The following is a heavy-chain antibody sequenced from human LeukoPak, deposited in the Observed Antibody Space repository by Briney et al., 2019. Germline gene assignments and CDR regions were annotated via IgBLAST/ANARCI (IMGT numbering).Heavy chain of an antibody. V-gene: IGHV4-39*07. CDR2: IYYSGST. Sequence: KSSETLSLTCTVSGGSISSSSYYWGWIRQPPGKGLEWIGSIYYSGSTYYNPSLKSRVTISVDTSKNQFSLKLSSVTAADTAVYYCARDAEVYYDSSGQFDYWGQGTLVTVSS. J-gene: IGHJ4*02. CDR1: GGSISSSSYY. D-gene: IGHD3-22*01. CDR3: ARDAEVYYDSSGQFDY.